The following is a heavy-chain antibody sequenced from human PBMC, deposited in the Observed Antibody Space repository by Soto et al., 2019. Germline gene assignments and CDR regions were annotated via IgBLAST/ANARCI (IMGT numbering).Heavy chain of an antibody. V-gene: IGHV3-23*01. D-gene: IGHD4-4*01. CDR1: GFTFSNHA. CDR3: TKEHSNYPDNWFDP. Sequence: GGSLRLPCAASGFTFSNHAMSWVRQAPGTGLEWVSAIDSGGGKTYYADSVKGRFTISRDNSMNTLFLQMDSLRAEDTAIYYCTKEHSNYPDNWFDPWGQGTWVTVSS. J-gene: IGHJ5*02. CDR2: IDSGGGKT.